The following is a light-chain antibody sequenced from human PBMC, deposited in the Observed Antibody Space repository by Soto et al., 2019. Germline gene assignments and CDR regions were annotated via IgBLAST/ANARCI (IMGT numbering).Light chain of an antibody. CDR2: DAS. V-gene: IGKV1-5*01. CDR1: HYTSMW. Sequence: DIQMTQSPSTLSASVGDRVSFTCRASHYTSMWLAWYQQRPGKAPSLLITDASKLESGVPPRFNGSRSETEFTLTIRNLQPDDFATYYCQQYNSFPWTFGLGTKVEIK. J-gene: IGKJ1*01. CDR3: QQYNSFPWT.